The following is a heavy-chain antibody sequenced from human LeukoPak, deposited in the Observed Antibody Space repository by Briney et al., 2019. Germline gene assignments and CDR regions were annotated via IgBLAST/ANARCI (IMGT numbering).Heavy chain of an antibody. CDR3: ARVQTATTNWFDP. J-gene: IGHJ5*02. D-gene: IGHD1-1*01. CDR1: GFTLSTYW. Sequence: GGSLRLSCAASGFTLSTYWMSWVRQAPGKGLEWVACINRDGSGKYYVDSVRGRFTISRDNAKNSLYLQMNSLRVEDTAVYYCARVQTATTNWFDPWGQGTLVTASS. CDR2: INRDGSGK. V-gene: IGHV3-7*04.